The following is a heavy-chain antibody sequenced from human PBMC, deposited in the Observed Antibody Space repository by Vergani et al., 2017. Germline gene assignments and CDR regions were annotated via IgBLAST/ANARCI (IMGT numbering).Heavy chain of an antibody. V-gene: IGHV3-49*05. CDR3: TTSMIVVVMTTDY. CDR2: IRSKAYGGTT. J-gene: IGHJ4*02. CDR1: GFTFGDYA. Sequence: EVQLVESGGGLVKPGRSLRLSCTASGFTFGDYAMSWFRQAPGKGLEWVGFIRSKAYGGTTDYAAPVKGRFTISRDDSKNTLYLQMNSLKTEDTAVYYCTTSMIVVVMTTDYWGQGTLVTVSS. D-gene: IGHD3-22*01.